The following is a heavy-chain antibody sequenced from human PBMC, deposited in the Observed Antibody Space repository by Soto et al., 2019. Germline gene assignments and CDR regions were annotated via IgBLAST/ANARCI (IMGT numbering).Heavy chain of an antibody. CDR1: GYTFTTYG. J-gene: IGHJ4*02. CDR2: ISPYNGDT. V-gene: IGHV1-18*04. CDR3: ASPRSYGSDRPFDY. D-gene: IGHD3-10*01. Sequence: QVQVVQSGAEVKKPGASVKVSCKSSGYTFTTYGISWVRQAPGQGLEWMGWISPYNGDTKYAQKLQGRVTMTTDTSTSTGYMELRSLTSDDTAVYYCASPRSYGSDRPFDYWGQGTLVTVSS.